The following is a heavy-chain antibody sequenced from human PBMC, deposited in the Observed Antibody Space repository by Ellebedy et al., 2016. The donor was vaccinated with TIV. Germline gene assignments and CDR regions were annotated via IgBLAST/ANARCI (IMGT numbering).Heavy chain of an antibody. D-gene: IGHD5-12*01. V-gene: IGHV4-34*01. J-gene: IGHJ4*02. Sequence: GSLRLXCAVYGGSFSGYYWSWIRQPPGKGLEWIGEINHSGSTNYNPSLKSRVTISVDTSKNQFSLKLSSVTAADTAVYYCARDSGYEWSLKSSTFDYWGQGTLVTVSS. CDR1: GGSFSGYY. CDR3: ARDSGYEWSLKSSTFDY. CDR2: INHSGST.